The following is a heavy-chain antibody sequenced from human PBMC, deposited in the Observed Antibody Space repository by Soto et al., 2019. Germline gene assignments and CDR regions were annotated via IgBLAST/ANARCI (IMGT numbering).Heavy chain of an antibody. V-gene: IGHV1-18*01. D-gene: IGHD3-3*01. J-gene: IGHJ6*02. CDR2: ISTYNGNT. CDR1: GYTFSRYG. Sequence: ASVKVSCKTSGYTFSRYGISWVRQAPGQGLEWMGWISTYNGNTNYAQKLQGRVTMTTDTSTTTAYLALTSLGSDDTAVYYCARNTIFRFGMDVWGQGTTVTVSS. CDR3: ARNTIFRFGMDV.